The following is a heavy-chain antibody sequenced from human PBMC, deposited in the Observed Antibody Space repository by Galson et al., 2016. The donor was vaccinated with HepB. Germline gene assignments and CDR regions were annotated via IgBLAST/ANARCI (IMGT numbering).Heavy chain of an antibody. Sequence: SLRLSCAASGFRFNSYGMHWVRQAPGKGLEWVAVISFDGSTKNYIDSVKGRFTVSRDNLENTLYLQMNSLRTDDTAEYYCARDLRPRWELDYYNYGMDVWGQGTTVTVSS. CDR3: ARDLRPRWELDYYNYGMDV. CDR2: ISFDGSTK. CDR1: GFRFNSYG. D-gene: IGHD5-24*01. V-gene: IGHV3-30*03. J-gene: IGHJ6*02.